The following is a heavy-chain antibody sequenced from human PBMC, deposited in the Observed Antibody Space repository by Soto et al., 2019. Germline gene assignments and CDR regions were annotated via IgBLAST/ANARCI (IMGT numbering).Heavy chain of an antibody. CDR2: IYPGDSDT. D-gene: IGHD6-6*01. CDR3: ARQGEYRSSFVYYYYMDV. Sequence: GESLKISCKGPGYSFTSYWIGWVRQMPGKGLEWMGIIYPGDSDTRYSPSFQGQVTISADKSISTAYLQWSSLKASDTAMYYCARQGEYRSSFVYYYYMDVWGKGTTVTVSS. J-gene: IGHJ6*03. V-gene: IGHV5-51*01. CDR1: GYSFTSYW.